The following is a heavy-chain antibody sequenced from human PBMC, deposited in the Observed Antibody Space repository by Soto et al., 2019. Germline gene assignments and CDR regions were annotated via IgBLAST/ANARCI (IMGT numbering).Heavy chain of an antibody. CDR2: ISYDGSNK. V-gene: IGHV3-30*18. J-gene: IGHJ6*02. Sequence: QVQLVESGGGVVQPGRSLRLSCAASGFTFSSYGMHWVRQAPGKGLEWVAVISYDGSNKYYADSVKGRFTISRDNAKNTLYLQMNSLRAEDTAVHYCAKTPSYLLSGMDVWGQGTTVTVSS. CDR3: AKTPSYLLSGMDV. CDR1: GFTFSSYG.